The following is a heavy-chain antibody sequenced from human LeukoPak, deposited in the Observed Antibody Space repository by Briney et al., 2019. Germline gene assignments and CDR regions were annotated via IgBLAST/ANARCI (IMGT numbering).Heavy chain of an antibody. D-gene: IGHD3-22*01. CDR3: ARDRVDSSGYYYYYGIDV. Sequence: SETLSLTCAVYGGSFSGYYWSWIRQPAGKGLEWIGRLYTSGSTNYNPSLKSRLTMSADTSKNQFSLNLRSVTAADTAIYYCARDRVDSSGYYYYYGIDVWGQGTAVTVSS. CDR1: GGSFSGYY. J-gene: IGHJ6*02. V-gene: IGHV4-4*07. CDR2: LYTSGST.